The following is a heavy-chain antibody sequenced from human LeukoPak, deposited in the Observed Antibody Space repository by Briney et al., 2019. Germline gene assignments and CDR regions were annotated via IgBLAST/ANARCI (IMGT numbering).Heavy chain of an antibody. CDR3: ARESRSSSGFDY. V-gene: IGHV1-2*04. CDR2: INPNSGGT. CDR1: GYSFTSYY. D-gene: IGHD6-19*01. Sequence: GESLKISCKGSGYSFTSYYMHWVRQAPGQGLEWMGWINPNSGGTNYAQTFQGWVTMTRDTSISTAYMELSRLRSDDTAVYYCARESRSSSGFDYWGQGTLVTVSS. J-gene: IGHJ4*02.